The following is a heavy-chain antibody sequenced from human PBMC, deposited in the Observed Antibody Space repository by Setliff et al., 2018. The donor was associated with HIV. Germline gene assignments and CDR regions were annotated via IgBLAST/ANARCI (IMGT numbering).Heavy chain of an antibody. CDR1: GFTFSIHA. Sequence: PGGSLRLSCAAPGFTFSIHAMSWVRQAPGKGLEWVSTISDTADETYYADSVKGRFTISRDNSKNTLFLQVNSLRAGDTALYYCAKRTFGSGRFDPWGQGTLVTVSS. J-gene: IGHJ5*02. CDR3: AKRTFGSGRFDP. V-gene: IGHV3-23*01. D-gene: IGHD3-16*01. CDR2: ISDTADET.